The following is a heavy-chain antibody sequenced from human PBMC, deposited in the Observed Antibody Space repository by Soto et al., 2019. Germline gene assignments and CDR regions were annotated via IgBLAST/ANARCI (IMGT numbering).Heavy chain of an antibody. Sequence: GGSLRLSCAASGFIFENFGMSWVRQALGKGLEWISSISGSGFKKYYADSVKGRFTISRDNSKSTVYLELNNLSAEDTAVYHCAKNQGVELVPLATVDWFDPWGQGSVVTVSS. D-gene: IGHD1-26*01. CDR1: GFIFENFG. CDR3: AKNQGVELVPLATVDWFDP. J-gene: IGHJ5*02. CDR2: ISGSGFKK. V-gene: IGHV3-23*01.